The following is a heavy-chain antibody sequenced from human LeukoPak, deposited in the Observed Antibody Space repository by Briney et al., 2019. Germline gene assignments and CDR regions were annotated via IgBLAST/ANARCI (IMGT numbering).Heavy chain of an antibody. D-gene: IGHD6-13*01. J-gene: IGHJ4*02. CDR2: INSGGSSA. CDR3: ARATPVAAAGYYFDY. V-gene: IGHV3-74*01. Sequence: GGSLRLSCAASGFTLRSYWMHWVRQAPGKGLVWVSRINSGGSSANYADSVKGRFTISRDNAKNTLYLQMDSLRAEDTAVYFCARATPVAAAGYYFDYWGQGTQVTVSS. CDR1: GFTLRSYW.